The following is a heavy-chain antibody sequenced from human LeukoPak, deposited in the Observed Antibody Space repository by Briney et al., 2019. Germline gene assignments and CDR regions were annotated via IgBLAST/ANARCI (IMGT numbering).Heavy chain of an antibody. CDR3: ARDNSGFDP. D-gene: IGHD3-10*01. J-gene: IGHJ5*02. V-gene: IGHV4-34*01. Sequence: PSETLSLTCAVYGGSFSGYYWSWIRQPPGKGLEWIGEINHSGSTNYNPSLKSRVTISVDTSKNQFSLKLSSVTAADTAVYYCARDNSGFDPWGQGTLVTVSS. CDR2: INHSGST. CDR1: GGSFSGYY.